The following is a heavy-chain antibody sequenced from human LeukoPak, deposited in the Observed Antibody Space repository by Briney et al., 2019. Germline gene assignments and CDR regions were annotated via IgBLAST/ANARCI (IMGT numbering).Heavy chain of an antibody. CDR1: GFTFTSSA. V-gene: IGHV1-58*01. Sequence: GASVKVSCKASGFTFTSSAVQWVRQARGQRLEWIGWIVVGSGNTNYAQKFQERVTITRDMSTSTAYMELSSLRSEDKAVYYCAADPTYDYVWGSYRSFDYWGQGTLVTVSS. CDR2: IVVGSGNT. D-gene: IGHD3-16*02. CDR3: AADPTYDYVWGSYRSFDY. J-gene: IGHJ4*02.